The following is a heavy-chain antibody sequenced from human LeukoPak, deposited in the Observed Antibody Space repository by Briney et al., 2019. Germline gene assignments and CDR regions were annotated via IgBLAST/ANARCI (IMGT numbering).Heavy chain of an antibody. CDR3: AKNVGQVWLPLGY. CDR2: ISSGGST. CDR1: GFTFDSYA. Sequence: RTGGSLRLSCAASGFTFDSYAMNWVRQAPGMGLEWVSGISSGGSTYYADSVKGRFTISRDNSRNSLYLQMNSLRAEDRAVYYCAKNVGQVWLPLGYWGQGTLVTVSS. V-gene: IGHV3-23*01. D-gene: IGHD5-18*01. J-gene: IGHJ4*02.